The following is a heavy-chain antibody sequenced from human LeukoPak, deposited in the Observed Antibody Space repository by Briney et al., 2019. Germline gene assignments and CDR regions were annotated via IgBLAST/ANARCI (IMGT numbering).Heavy chain of an antibody. J-gene: IGHJ4*02. D-gene: IGHD6-6*01. CDR3: AKDRRVSKYFDY. CDR1: GFIFSSYD. V-gene: IGHV3-23*01. CDR2: ISRAGDRT. Sequence: PGGSLRLSCVGSGFIFSSYDMGWVRQAPGKGLEWVSSISRAGDRTYYEDSVKGRFTISRDNSKNTLYLQMNSLRAEDTAVYYCAKDRRVSKYFDYWGQGTLVTVSS.